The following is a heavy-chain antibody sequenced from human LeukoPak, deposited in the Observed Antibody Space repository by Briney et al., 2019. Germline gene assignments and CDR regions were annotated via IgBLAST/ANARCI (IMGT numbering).Heavy chain of an antibody. CDR1: GFTFSSYA. V-gene: IGHV3-23*01. D-gene: IGHD2-15*01. J-gene: IGHJ4*02. Sequence: GGSLRLSCAASGFTFSSYAMRWGRQAPGKGLEGGTAISGSGGSTYYADSVKGRVTISRDNSKNTLYLQMNSLRAEDTAVYYCAKAIQSYCSGGSCYGLDYWGQGTLVTVSS. CDR2: ISGSGGST. CDR3: AKAIQSYCSGGSCYGLDY.